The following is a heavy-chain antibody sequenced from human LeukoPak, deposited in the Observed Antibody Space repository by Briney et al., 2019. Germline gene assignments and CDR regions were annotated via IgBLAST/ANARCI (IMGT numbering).Heavy chain of an antibody. D-gene: IGHD3-22*01. V-gene: IGHV3-23*01. Sequence: PGGSLRLSCAVSGITLSNYGMSWVRQAPGQGLEWVAGISDSGGRTNYADSVKGRFTISRDNPKNTLYPQMNSLRAEDTAVYFCAKRGVVIRVILVGFHKEAYYFDSWGQGALVTVSS. CDR2: ISDSGGRT. CDR3: AKRGVVIRVILVGFHKEAYYFDS. CDR1: GITLSNYG. J-gene: IGHJ4*02.